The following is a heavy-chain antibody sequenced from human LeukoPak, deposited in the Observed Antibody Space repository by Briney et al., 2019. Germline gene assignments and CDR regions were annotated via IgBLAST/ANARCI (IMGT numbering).Heavy chain of an antibody. CDR3: ARNYYSAYFDY. J-gene: IGHJ4*02. Sequence: PGGSLRLSCAASGFTFSSHVMSWVRQAPGKGLEWVSGISGSGDDTYYADSVRDRFTISRDNSKNTLYLQMNSLRAEDAAVYYCARNYYSAYFDYWGQGTLVTVSS. CDR2: ISGSGDDT. CDR1: GFTFSSHV. D-gene: IGHD3-22*01. V-gene: IGHV3-23*01.